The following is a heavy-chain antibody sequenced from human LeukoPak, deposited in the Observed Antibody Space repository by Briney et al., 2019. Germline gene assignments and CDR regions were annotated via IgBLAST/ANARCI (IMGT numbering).Heavy chain of an antibody. CDR3: ASGGIYYGAAFDF. D-gene: IGHD1-26*01. CDR2: INWNGGST. Sequence: GGSLRLSCAASGFPFDDYGMSWVRQAPGKGLEWVSGINWNGGSTGYADSVKGRFTISRDNAKTSLYLQMNSLRAEDTALYYCASGGIYYGAAFDFWGQGTLVTVSS. J-gene: IGHJ4*01. CDR1: GFPFDDYG. V-gene: IGHV3-20*04.